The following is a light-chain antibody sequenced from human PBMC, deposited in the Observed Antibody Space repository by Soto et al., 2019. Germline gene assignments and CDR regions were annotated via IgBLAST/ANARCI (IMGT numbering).Light chain of an antibody. CDR3: QQYGRSPKT. Sequence: EIVLTQSPGTLSLSPGERATLSCRASQSVSSSYLAWYQQKPGQAPRLLIYGASSRATGIPDRFSGSGSGTDFTLTISRLEPEDYAVYYCQQYGRSPKTFGQGNKV. CDR1: QSVSSSY. J-gene: IGKJ1*01. V-gene: IGKV3-20*01. CDR2: GAS.